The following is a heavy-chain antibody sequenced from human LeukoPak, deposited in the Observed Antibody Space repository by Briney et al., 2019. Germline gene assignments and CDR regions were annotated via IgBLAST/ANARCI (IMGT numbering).Heavy chain of an antibody. CDR2: ISSGGSTI. J-gene: IGHJ6*03. CDR1: GFTFSSFE. V-gene: IGHV3-48*03. Sequence: GGSLRLSCAASGFTFSSFEMKWVRQAPGKGLEWVSYISSGGSTIYYADSVKGRFTISRDNSKNTLYLQMNSLRAEDTAVYYCARDPYNGNYGDYYYYYMDVWGKGTTVTISS. CDR3: ARDPYNGNYGDYYYYYMDV. D-gene: IGHD1-26*01.